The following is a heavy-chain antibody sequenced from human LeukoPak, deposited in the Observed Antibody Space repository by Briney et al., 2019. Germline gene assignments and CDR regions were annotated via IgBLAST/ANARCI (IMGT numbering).Heavy chain of an antibody. J-gene: IGHJ4*02. CDR3: AREADAWFY. Sequence: SETLSLTCTVSGGSISSHYWSWIRQPPGKGLEWIGYISYSGSTNYNPSLKSRVTISVDTSINQFSLKLSSVTAADTAVYYCAREADAWFYWGQGTLVTVSS. CDR1: GGSISSHY. D-gene: IGHD3-9*01. CDR2: ISYSGST. V-gene: IGHV4-59*11.